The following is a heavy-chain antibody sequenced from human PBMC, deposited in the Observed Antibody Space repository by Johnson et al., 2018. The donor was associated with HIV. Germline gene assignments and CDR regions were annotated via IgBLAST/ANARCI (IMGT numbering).Heavy chain of an antibody. Sequence: QVQLVESGGGLVQPGGSLRLSCAGSGFTFSDYFMSYIRQAPGKGLEWISYISSSGSDIFYADSVKGRFTISRDNAKNSLYLHMNSLRAEDKAVYYCARVGRWSPVVTPDFAFYIWGQGTMVTVSS. CDR2: ISSSGSDI. CDR3: ARVGRWSPVVTPDFAFYI. D-gene: IGHD4-23*01. V-gene: IGHV3-11*04. CDR1: GFTFSDYF. J-gene: IGHJ3*02.